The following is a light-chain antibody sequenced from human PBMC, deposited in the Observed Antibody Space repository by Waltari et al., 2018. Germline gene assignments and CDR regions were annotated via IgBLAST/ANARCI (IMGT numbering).Light chain of an antibody. V-gene: IGLV2-14*03. CDR1: NTDVASYNY. CDR3: SSYTGSTTYV. J-gene: IGLJ1*01. Sequence: QSALTQPASVSGSPGQSITISCTGTNTDVASYNYLSWYQQFPGKAPKRLIDDVTNRPSGVSVRFSGSKSGTTASLTISGLQAEDEADYFCSSYTGSTTYVFGTGTKVTVL. CDR2: DVT.